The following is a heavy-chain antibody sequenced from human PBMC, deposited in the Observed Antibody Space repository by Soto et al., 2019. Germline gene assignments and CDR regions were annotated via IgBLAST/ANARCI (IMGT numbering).Heavy chain of an antibody. CDR3: ASPMVRGVIHYYYGMDV. J-gene: IGHJ6*02. CDR2: ISAYSGNT. CDR1: VYTFTSYG. V-gene: IGHV1-18*01. Sequence: GASVTVSCKASVYTFTSYGISWVRQAPGQGLEWMGRISAYSGNTSYAQKLQGRVTMTTDTSTSTVYMELSSLRSEDTAVYYCASPMVRGVIHYYYGMDVWGQGTTVTVSS. D-gene: IGHD3-10*01.